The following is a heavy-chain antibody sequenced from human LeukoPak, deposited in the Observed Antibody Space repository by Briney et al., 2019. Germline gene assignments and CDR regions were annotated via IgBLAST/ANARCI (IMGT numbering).Heavy chain of an antibody. J-gene: IGHJ4*02. Sequence: GASVKVSCMASGYTFTGYYMHWVRQAPGQGLEWMGWIIPIFGTANYAQKFQGRVTITTDESPSTAYMELSSLRSEDTAVYYCARMAGYGGSYYFDYWGQGTLVTVSS. CDR2: IIPIFGTA. D-gene: IGHD1-26*01. CDR1: GYTFTGYY. CDR3: ARMAGYGGSYYFDY. V-gene: IGHV1-69*05.